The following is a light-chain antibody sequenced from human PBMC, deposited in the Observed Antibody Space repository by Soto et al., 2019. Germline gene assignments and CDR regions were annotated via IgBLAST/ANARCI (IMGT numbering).Light chain of an antibody. Sequence: QPVLTQSSSASASLGSSVKLTCTLSSGHSSNIIAWHQQQPGKAPRYLMKLERSGNYIKGSGVPDRFSGSSSGADRYLTISHPQSEDEADYYCETWDSNTRVFGGGTKVTVL. CDR2: LERSGNY. CDR3: ETWDSNTRV. V-gene: IGLV4-60*03. J-gene: IGLJ2*01. CDR1: SGHSSNI.